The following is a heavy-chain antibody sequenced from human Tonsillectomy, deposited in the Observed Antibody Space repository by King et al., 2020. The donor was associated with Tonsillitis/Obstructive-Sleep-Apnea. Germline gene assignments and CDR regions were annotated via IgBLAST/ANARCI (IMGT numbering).Heavy chain of an antibody. Sequence: VQLVESGAEVKKPGASVKVTCKASGYTFTMYGISWVRQAPGQGLEWMAWISPYNGNTEYAQGLQGRVTMTTDTSTTTAYLELRSLRSYDTAVYFCARPGYYESYQTLDYWGQGTLVTVSS. CDR3: ARPGYYESYQTLDY. CDR2: ISPYNGNT. V-gene: IGHV1-18*01. J-gene: IGHJ4*02. D-gene: IGHD3-3*01. CDR1: GYTFTMYG.